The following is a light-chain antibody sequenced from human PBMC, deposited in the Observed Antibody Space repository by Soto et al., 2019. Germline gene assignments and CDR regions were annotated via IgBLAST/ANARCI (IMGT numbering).Light chain of an antibody. CDR2: DAS. CDR1: QDVSIF. CDR3: QQRSTWLYT. Sequence: EILLAQSPATLSLSPGERATLSCKASQDVSIFLAWYQQKPGQAPRLLIHDASNSATGVPARFSGSGSGRDFTLTITSLDPEDFAGYYGQQRSTWLYTFGQGTKLEV. J-gene: IGKJ2*01. V-gene: IGKV3-11*02.